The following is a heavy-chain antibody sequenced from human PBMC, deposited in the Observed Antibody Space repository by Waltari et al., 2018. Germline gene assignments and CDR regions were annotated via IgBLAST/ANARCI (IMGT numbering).Heavy chain of an antibody. V-gene: IGHV3-53*01. J-gene: IGHJ4*02. CDR1: GLTVRDNN. D-gene: IGHD3-16*01. Sequence: EEQLVEAGGRLVKSGGWRRGAGAAAGLTVRDNNRPWVRQAPGKGLEWVSVVSNDVSTFYASSVKGRFTISREISRNEVSLQMHSVRGDDAGIYYCAREWSNATTWFGGYFDLWGQGTQVIVSS. CDR2: VSNDVST. CDR3: AREWSNATTWFGGYFDL.